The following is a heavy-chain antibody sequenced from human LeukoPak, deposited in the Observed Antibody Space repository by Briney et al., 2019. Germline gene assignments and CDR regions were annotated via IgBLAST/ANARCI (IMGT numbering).Heavy chain of an antibody. J-gene: IGHJ4*02. CDR1: GFTFNIFG. CDR2: LWADGNTA. Sequence: GRSLRLSCAASGFTFNIFGMHWVRQVPGNGLEWLAVLWADGNTAHYADSVKGRFTISRDSSENTLYLQMNSLRSEDTAVYYCVKESAAYATFQFDYWGQGTLVTVSS. CDR3: VKESAAYATFQFDY. V-gene: IGHV3-33*06. D-gene: IGHD2-21*01.